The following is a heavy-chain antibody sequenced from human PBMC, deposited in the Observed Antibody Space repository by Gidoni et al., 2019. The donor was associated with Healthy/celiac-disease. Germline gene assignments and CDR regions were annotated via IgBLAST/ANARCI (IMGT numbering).Heavy chain of an antibody. CDR3: ARGPRTDTYYYGSGSYYRWFDP. J-gene: IGHJ5*02. CDR2: INHSGST. V-gene: IGHV4-34*01. Sequence: QVQLQQWGAGLLKPSETLSLTCAVYGGSFSGYYWSWIRQPPGKGLEWIGEINHSGSTNYNPSLKSRVTISVDTSKNQFSLKLSSVTTADTAVYYCARGPRTDTYYYGSGSYYRWFDPWGQGTLVTVSS. D-gene: IGHD3-10*01. CDR1: GGSFSGYY.